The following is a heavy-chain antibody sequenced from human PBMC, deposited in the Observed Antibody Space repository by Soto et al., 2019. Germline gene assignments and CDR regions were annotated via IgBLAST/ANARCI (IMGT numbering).Heavy chain of an antibody. V-gene: IGHV1-69*01. Sequence: QRVQSGPEVKKPGSSVKVSCKSVGDTFSSYAVSWVRQAPGQGLEWMGGIIPTFGTVNYAQKFQGRATITADESTRLSYMELSSLKAEDMAVYDCAREAGDYGHPYLDYWGQGTLISVSS. J-gene: IGHJ4*02. CDR3: AREAGDYGHPYLDY. D-gene: IGHD3-10*01. CDR1: GDTFSSYA. CDR2: IIPTFGTV.